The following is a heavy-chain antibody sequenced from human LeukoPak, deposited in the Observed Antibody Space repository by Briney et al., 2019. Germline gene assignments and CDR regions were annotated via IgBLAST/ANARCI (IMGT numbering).Heavy chain of an antibody. D-gene: IGHD3-10*01. Sequence: GGSLGLSCAASGFTFSNYWMHWVRQVPGKGLVWVSYIDSDGSDTTYADSVKGRFTISRDNTKNTLYLHMNSLRAEDTAVYYCARDGDYHGSDLDYWGQGTLVTASS. CDR2: IDSDGSDT. V-gene: IGHV3-74*01. J-gene: IGHJ4*02. CDR1: GFTFSNYW. CDR3: ARDGDYHGSDLDY.